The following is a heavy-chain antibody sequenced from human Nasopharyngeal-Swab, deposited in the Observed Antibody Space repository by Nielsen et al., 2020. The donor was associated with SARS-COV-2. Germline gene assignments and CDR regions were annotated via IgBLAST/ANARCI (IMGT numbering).Heavy chain of an antibody. D-gene: IGHD3-22*01. CDR1: GFTFDDYA. J-gene: IGHJ6*02. CDR2: ISGDGGST. V-gene: IGHV3-43*02. Sequence: GESLKISCAASGFTFDDYAMHWVRQAPGKGLEWVSLISGDGGSTYYADSVKGRFTISRDNAKNSLYLQMNSLRAEDTAVYYCARAAEYYYDSRALDGMDVWGQGTTVTVSS. CDR3: ARAAEYYYDSRALDGMDV.